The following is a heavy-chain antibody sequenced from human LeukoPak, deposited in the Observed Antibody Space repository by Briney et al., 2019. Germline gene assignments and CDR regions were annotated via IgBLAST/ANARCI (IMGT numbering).Heavy chain of an antibody. J-gene: IGHJ4*02. V-gene: IGHV4-59*08. CDR1: GGSISNYY. Sequence: PSETLSLTCTVSGGSISNYYWSWIRQPPGKGLEWIGYIYYSGSTSYNPSLKSRVTMSVDTSKNQFSLKQYTVTAADTAVYYCARHSYYYDSSGYYYFDYWGQGTLVTVSS. CDR2: IYYSGST. CDR3: ARHSYYYDSSGYYYFDY. D-gene: IGHD3-22*01.